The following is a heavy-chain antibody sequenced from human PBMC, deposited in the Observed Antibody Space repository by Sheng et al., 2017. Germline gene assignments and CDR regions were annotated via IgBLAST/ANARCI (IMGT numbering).Heavy chain of an antibody. CDR2: IKQDGSEK. J-gene: IGHJ6*03. CDR3: ARAPGYSSSWYPNGGDYYYMDV. Sequence: EVQLVESGGGLVQPGGSLRLSCAASGFTFSSYWMSWVRQAPGKGLEWVANIKQDGSEKYYVDSVKGRFTISRDNAKNSLYLQMNSLRAEDTAVYYCARAPGYSSSWYPNGGDYYYMDVWGKGTTVTVSS. V-gene: IGHV3-7*01. CDR1: GFTFSSYW. D-gene: IGHD6-13*01.